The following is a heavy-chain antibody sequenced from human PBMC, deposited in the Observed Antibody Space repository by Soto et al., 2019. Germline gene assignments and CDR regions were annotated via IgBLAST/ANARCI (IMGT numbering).Heavy chain of an antibody. CDR1: TYDFTKYW. CDR2: IYPGDSDA. D-gene: IGHD3-10*01. V-gene: IGHV5-51*01. CDR3: ARRGSSFSFDF. Sequence: LGESLKISCKGSTYDFTKYWIAWVRQMPGKGLEWMGIIYPGDSDARYGPSFQGQVTISADKSISTAYLRWSSLRASDTATYYCARRGSSFSFDFWGLGTLVTVSS. J-gene: IGHJ4*02.